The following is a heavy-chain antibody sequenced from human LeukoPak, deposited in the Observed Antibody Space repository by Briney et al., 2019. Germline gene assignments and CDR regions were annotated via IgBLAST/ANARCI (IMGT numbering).Heavy chain of an antibody. V-gene: IGHV4-4*02. Sequence: PSETLSLTCAVSGGSISSRNWWSWVRQSPGKGLEWIGEIYHSGSTNYNPSLKSRVTISVDKSKNQFSLNLSSVTAADTAVYFCARDNEQWPPRGWFDPWGQGTLVTVSS. CDR3: ARDNEQWPPRGWFDP. D-gene: IGHD6-19*01. J-gene: IGHJ5*02. CDR1: GGSISSRNW. CDR2: IYHSGST.